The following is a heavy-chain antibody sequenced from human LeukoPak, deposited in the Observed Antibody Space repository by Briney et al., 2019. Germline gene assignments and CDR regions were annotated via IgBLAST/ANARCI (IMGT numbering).Heavy chain of an antibody. J-gene: IGHJ4*02. CDR1: GYTFSGYY. CDR2: INPNSGGT. Sequence: ASVNVSCKASGYTFSGYYMHWVRQAPGQGLEWMGWINPNSGGTKYAQKFQGRVTMTRDTSINTAYMEVSWLTSDDTAVYYCARDLPNVGANDYWGQGTLVTVSS. V-gene: IGHV1-2*02. D-gene: IGHD1-26*01. CDR3: ARDLPNVGANDY.